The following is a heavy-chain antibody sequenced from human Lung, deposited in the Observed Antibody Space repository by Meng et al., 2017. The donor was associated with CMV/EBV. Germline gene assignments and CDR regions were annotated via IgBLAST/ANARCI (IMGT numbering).Heavy chain of an antibody. D-gene: IGHD7-27*01. J-gene: IGHJ4*02. Sequence: SVXVSCKASGYTFTAHYFHWVRQAPGQGLEWMGWIHTHRGDTNYAQQFQGRVTLTRDTSINTGYMELTRLTSDDTAVYYCARDNNWGPDYWGQGTLVTVSS. CDR1: GYTFTAHY. CDR3: ARDNNWGPDY. CDR2: IHTHRGDT. V-gene: IGHV1-2*02.